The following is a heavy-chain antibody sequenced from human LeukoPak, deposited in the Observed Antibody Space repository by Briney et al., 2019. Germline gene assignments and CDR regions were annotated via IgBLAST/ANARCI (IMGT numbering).Heavy chain of an antibody. CDR1: GFTFNNYA. Sequence: GGFLRLSCAASGFTFNNYAMAWVRQAPGKGLEWVSAISGSGGSTYYADSVKGRFTISRDNSKNTLYLQMNSLRAEDTAVYYCAKSLRDHSPEGYWGQGTLVTVSS. V-gene: IGHV3-23*01. CDR3: AKSLRDHSPEGY. CDR2: ISGSGGST. J-gene: IGHJ4*02. D-gene: IGHD3-10*01.